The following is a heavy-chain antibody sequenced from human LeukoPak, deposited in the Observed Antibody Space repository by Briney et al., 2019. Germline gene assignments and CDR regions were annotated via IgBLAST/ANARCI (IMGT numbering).Heavy chain of an antibody. V-gene: IGHV1-2*06. D-gene: IGHD2-15*01. J-gene: IGHJ3*02. CDR1: GYTFTGYY. CDR2: INPNSGGT. CDR3: ASDPVYCSGGSCYFFGAFDI. Sequence: ASVKDSCKASGYTFTGYYMYWVRQAPGQGLEWMGRINPNSGGTNYAQKLQGRVTMTRDTSISTAYMELSRLRSDDTAVYYCASDPVYCSGGSCYFFGAFDIWGQGTMVTVSS.